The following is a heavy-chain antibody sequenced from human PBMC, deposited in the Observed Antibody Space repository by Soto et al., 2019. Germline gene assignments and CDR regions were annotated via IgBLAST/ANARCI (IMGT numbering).Heavy chain of an antibody. Sequence: EVQLVESGGGLVKPGGSLRLSCAASGFTFSNAWMTWVRQAPGKGLEWVGRIKSKTDGGTIDYAAPVKGRFTLSRDDSETTLYLQMSSLKTPDTAVYICTTDSRYWRSSPYLNSWGQGTQVTVSS. D-gene: IGHD2-15*01. CDR3: TTDSRYWRSSPYLNS. CDR2: IKSKTDGGTI. V-gene: IGHV3-15*01. CDR1: GFTFSNAW. J-gene: IGHJ4*02.